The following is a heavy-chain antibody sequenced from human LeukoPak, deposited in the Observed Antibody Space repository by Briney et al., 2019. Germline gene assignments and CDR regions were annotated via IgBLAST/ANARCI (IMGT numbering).Heavy chain of an antibody. CDR1: GYTFTTYG. CDR2: ITGHSGAT. Sequence: ASVKVSCKASGYTFTTYGISWVRQAPGQGLEWMGWITGHSGATNYAQKFQGRVTLTTDTSTSAAYMELRSLRSDDTAVYYCARQAACSSISCPLGYWGQGTLVTVSS. J-gene: IGHJ4*02. V-gene: IGHV1-18*01. D-gene: IGHD2-2*01. CDR3: ARQAACSSISCPLGY.